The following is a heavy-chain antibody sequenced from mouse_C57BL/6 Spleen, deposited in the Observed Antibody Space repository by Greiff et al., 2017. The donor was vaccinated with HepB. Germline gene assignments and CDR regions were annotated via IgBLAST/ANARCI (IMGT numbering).Heavy chain of an antibody. CDR2: IYPGSGST. D-gene: IGHD1-1*01. Sequence: VQLQQPGAEPVKPGASVKMSCKASGYTFTSYWITWVKQRPGQGLEWIGDIYPGSGSTNYNEKFKSKATLPVDTSSSTAYMQLSSLTSEVSAVYYCARGIHYYGSSGPGFDYWGQGTTLTVSS. V-gene: IGHV1-55*01. J-gene: IGHJ2*01. CDR1: GYTFTSYW. CDR3: ARGIHYYGSSGPGFDY.